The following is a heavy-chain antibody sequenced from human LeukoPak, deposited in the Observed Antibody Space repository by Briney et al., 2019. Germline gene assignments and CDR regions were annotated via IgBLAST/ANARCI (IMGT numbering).Heavy chain of an antibody. Sequence: SETLSLTCTVSGGSISSSSYYWSWIRQHPGKGLEWIGYIYYSGSTYYNPSLKSRVTISVDTSKNQFSLKLSSVTAADTAVYYCARVSEYYDSSGYYYFDYWGKGTLVTVSS. D-gene: IGHD3-22*01. J-gene: IGHJ4*02. CDR3: ARVSEYYDSSGYYYFDY. V-gene: IGHV4-31*03. CDR1: GGSISSSSYY. CDR2: IYYSGST.